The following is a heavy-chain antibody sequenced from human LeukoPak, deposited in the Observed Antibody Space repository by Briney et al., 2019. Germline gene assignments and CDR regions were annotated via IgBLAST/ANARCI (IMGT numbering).Heavy chain of an antibody. CDR2: IYSGDNA. CDR1: GVTVGSNY. J-gene: IGHJ3*02. CDR3: ARETKELLDAFDI. D-gene: IGHD1-26*01. V-gene: IGHV3-53*01. Sequence: GGSLRLSCAAFGVTVGSNYMSWVRQAPGKGLEWVSVIYSGDNAYYANSVKGRFTISRDNSKNTLNLQMNGLRAEDTAVYYCARETKELLDAFDIWGQGTMVTVSS.